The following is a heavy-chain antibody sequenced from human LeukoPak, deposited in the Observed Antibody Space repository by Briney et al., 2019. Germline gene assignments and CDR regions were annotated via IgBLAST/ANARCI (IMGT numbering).Heavy chain of an antibody. V-gene: IGHV3-20*04. Sequence: PGGSLRLSCAASGFTFDDYGMSWVRQAPGKGLEWVSGINWSADSTVYADSVKGRFTISRDNAKNSLYLQMNSLRAEDTALYYCARVVSSGYYFEAFDVWGQGTMVTVSS. D-gene: IGHD3-22*01. J-gene: IGHJ3*01. CDR3: ARVVSSGYYFEAFDV. CDR2: INWSADST. CDR1: GFTFDDYG.